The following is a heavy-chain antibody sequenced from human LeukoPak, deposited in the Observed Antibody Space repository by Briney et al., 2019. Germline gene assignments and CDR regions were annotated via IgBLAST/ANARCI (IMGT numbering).Heavy chain of an antibody. D-gene: IGHD3-22*01. CDR3: ARLPGPSDTSGYLDY. CDR1: GFTFSSYS. J-gene: IGHJ4*02. Sequence: GGSLRLSCAASGFTFSSYSMNWVRQAPGKGLEWVSVIYSGGSTYYADSVKGRFTISRDNSKNTLYLQMNSLRAEDTAVYYCARLPGPSDTSGYLDYWGQGTLVTVSS. V-gene: IGHV3-53*01. CDR2: IYSGGST.